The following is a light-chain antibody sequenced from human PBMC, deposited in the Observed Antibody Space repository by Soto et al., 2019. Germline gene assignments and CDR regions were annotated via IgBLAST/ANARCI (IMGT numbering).Light chain of an antibody. Sequence: EIVLTQSPATVSLSPGERATLSCRASQSVSSYLAWYQQKPGQPPRLLIYDASNRATGIPARFSGSGSGTDFSRTINSLEADDVAVYYCQQRSSWPRTFGQGTKVEI. J-gene: IGKJ1*01. CDR2: DAS. V-gene: IGKV3-11*01. CDR1: QSVSSY. CDR3: QQRSSWPRT.